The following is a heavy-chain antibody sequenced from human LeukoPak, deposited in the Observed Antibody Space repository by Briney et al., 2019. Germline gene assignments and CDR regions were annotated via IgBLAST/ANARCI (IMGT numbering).Heavy chain of an antibody. CDR2: MSGGGGST. D-gene: IGHD2-2*01. CDR1: GFTFSSYA. Sequence: GGSLRLSCAASGFTFSSYAMTWVRQAPGKGLEWVSAMSGGGGSTSYADSVKGRFTISRDNSKNTLYLQMNSLRAEDTALYYCAKVGVVPAATSKMYYFDYWGQGTLVTVSS. J-gene: IGHJ4*02. CDR3: AKVGVVPAATSKMYYFDY. V-gene: IGHV3-23*01.